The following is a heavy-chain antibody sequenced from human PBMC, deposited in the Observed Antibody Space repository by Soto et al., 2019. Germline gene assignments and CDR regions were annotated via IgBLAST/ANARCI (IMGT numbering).Heavy chain of an antibody. CDR1: GFSLTSPGMC. Sequence: GPTLVNPTETLTLTCTFSGFSLTSPGMCVSWIRLSPGKALEWLALIERDDDDKYYSTSLKTRLTISKDTRKNQVVLTMANMEPADTATYYCARSIRGPRRFNGMDVWGQGTTVTVSS. D-gene: IGHD1-20*01. J-gene: IGHJ6*02. CDR2: IERDDDDK. CDR3: ARSIRGPRRFNGMDV. V-gene: IGHV2-70*13.